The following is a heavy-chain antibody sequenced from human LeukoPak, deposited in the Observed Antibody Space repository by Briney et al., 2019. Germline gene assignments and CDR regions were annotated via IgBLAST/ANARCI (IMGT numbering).Heavy chain of an antibody. CDR1: GYTFITYD. J-gene: IGHJ4*02. CDR2: MNPNSGNT. Sequence: GASVKVSCRASGYTFITYDFNWVRQATGQGLEWMGWMNPNSGNTGYAQKFQGRVTMTRNTSISTAYMELSSLRSEDTAVYYCAREPAEPSADIVEPHGHYYDSSGYYYDWGQGALVTVSS. V-gene: IGHV1-8*01. D-gene: IGHD3-22*01. CDR3: AREPAEPSADIVEPHGHYYDSSGYYYD.